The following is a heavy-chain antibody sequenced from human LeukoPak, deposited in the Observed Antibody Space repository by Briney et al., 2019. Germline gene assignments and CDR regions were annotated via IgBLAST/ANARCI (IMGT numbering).Heavy chain of an antibody. D-gene: IGHD4-23*01. CDR1: GFIFSSYA. Sequence: GGSLRLSCTAAGFIFSSYAMHWVRKPPGKGLEWMAIISYDGSDKNYADSVKGRFTISRDNSKTTLFLQMSSLRTEDTVVYYCVRDQGYGGNSEGIDYWGQGTLVTVSS. CDR3: VRDQGYGGNSEGIDY. J-gene: IGHJ4*02. CDR2: ISYDGSDK. V-gene: IGHV3-30*04.